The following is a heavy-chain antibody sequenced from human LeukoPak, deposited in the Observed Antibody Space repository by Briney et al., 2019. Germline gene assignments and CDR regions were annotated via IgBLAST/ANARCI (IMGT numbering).Heavy chain of an antibody. V-gene: IGHV1-18*01. CDR2: MSAYNGNT. CDR3: ARDFTPYCSSTSCSWFDP. Sequence: ASVKVSCKASGYTFTSYSISWVRQAPGQGPEWMGWMSAYNGNTIYAQKLQGRVTMTTDTSTSTAYMELRSLISDDTAVYYCARDFTPYCSSTSCSWFDPWGQGTLVTVSS. CDR1: GYTFTSYS. D-gene: IGHD2-2*01. J-gene: IGHJ5*02.